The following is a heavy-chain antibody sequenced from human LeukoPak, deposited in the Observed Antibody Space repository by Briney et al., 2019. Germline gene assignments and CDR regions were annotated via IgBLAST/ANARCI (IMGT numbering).Heavy chain of an antibody. D-gene: IGHD2-15*01. V-gene: IGHV3-23*01. CDR2: ISGSGGST. Sequence: GGALRLSCAASGFXFSSYGIHWVRQAPGRGLEWGSGISGSGGSTNYADSVKGRFTISRDNSKNTLYLQMNRLRAEDTAVYYCAKDGGYCSGGRCYGESKYWGQGPLVTVSS. CDR3: AKDGGYCSGGRCYGESKY. CDR1: GFXFSSYG. J-gene: IGHJ4*02.